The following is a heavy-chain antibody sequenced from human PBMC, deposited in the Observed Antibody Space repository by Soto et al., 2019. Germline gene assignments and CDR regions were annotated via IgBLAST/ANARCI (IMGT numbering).Heavy chain of an antibody. CDR2: IYYSGST. D-gene: IGHD3-10*01. CDR3: ARGVTMVRGVIHTPYFDY. Sequence: QVQLQESGPGLVKPSQTLSLTCTVSGGSISSGGYYWSWIRQHPGKGLEWIGYIYYSGSTYYNPSLKGRVTISVDTSKNPFSLKLSSVTAADTAVYYCARGVTMVRGVIHTPYFDYWGQGTLVTVSS. CDR1: GGSISSGGYY. V-gene: IGHV4-31*03. J-gene: IGHJ4*02.